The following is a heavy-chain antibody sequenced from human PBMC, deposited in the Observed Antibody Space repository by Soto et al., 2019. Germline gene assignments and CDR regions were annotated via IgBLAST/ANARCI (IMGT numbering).Heavy chain of an antibody. J-gene: IGHJ3*02. Sequence: PSETLSLTCTVSGGPISSYYWSWIRQPPGKGLEWIGYIYYSGSTNYNPSLKSRVTISVDTSKNQFSLKLSSVTAADTAVYYCARDSAGYGDAFDIWGQGTMVTVSS. CDR1: GGPISSYY. D-gene: IGHD5-12*01. CDR3: ARDSAGYGDAFDI. CDR2: IYYSGST. V-gene: IGHV4-59*01.